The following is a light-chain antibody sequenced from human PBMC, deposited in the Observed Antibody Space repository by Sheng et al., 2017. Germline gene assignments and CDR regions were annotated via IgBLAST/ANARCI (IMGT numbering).Light chain of an antibody. J-gene: IGKJ4*01. CDR2: GAS. CDR3: QQCSIWPLT. V-gene: IGKV3-15*01. CDR1: QTISIN. Sequence: EIEMTQSPATLSVSPGERATLSCRASQTISINLAWYQQKPGQGPRLLIYGASTRATGIPARFVGSGSGTDFTLTISSLEPEDSAVYYCQQCSIWPLTFGGGTKVEIK.